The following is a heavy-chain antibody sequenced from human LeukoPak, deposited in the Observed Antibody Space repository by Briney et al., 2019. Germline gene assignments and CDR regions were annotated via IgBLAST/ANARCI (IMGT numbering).Heavy chain of an antibody. CDR1: GFTFSSYW. CDR3: AREYYDSSGYEDGIDY. CDR2: IKQDGSEK. D-gene: IGHD3-22*01. Sequence: GGSLRLSCAASGFTFSSYWISWVRQAPGKGLEWVANIKQDGSEKYYVDSVKGRFTISIDNAKNSLYLQMNSLRAEDTAVYYCAREYYDSSGYEDGIDYWGQGTLVTVSS. V-gene: IGHV3-7*01. J-gene: IGHJ4*02.